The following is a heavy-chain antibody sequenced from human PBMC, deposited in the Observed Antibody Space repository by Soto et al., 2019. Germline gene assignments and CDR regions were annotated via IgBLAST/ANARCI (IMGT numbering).Heavy chain of an antibody. CDR2: IYYSGST. V-gene: IGHV4-39*01. CDR1: GGSISSSSYY. J-gene: IGHJ3*02. Sequence: QLQLQESGPGLVKPSETLSLTCTVSGGSISSSSYYWGWIRQPPGKGLEWIGSIYYSGSTYYNPSLKSRVTISVDTSKNQFSLKLSSVTAADTAVYYCARREHIVVVTANDAFDIWGQGTMVTVSS. D-gene: IGHD2-21*02. CDR3: ARREHIVVVTANDAFDI.